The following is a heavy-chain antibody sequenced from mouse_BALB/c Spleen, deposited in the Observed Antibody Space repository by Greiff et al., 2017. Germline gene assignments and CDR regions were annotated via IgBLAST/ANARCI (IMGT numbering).Heavy chain of an antibody. CDR1: GYSITSGYS. CDR2: IHYSGST. D-gene: IGHD2-1*01. J-gene: IGHJ2*01. V-gene: IGHV3-1*02. Sequence: DVKLQESGPDLVKPSQSLSLTCTVTGYSITSGYSWHWIRQFPGNKLEWMGYIHYSGSTNYNPSLKSRISITRDTSKNQFFLQLNSVTTEDTATYFSAYGIYYFDSWGEGTTLTHSS. CDR3: AYGIYYFDS.